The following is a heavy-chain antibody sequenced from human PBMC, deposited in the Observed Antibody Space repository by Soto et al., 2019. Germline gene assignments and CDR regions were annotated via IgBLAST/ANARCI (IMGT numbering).Heavy chain of an antibody. D-gene: IGHD3-22*01. Sequence: ASVKVSCKASGYTFTSYGISWVRQAPGQGLEWMGWISAYNGNTNYAQKLQDRVTMTTDTSTSTAYMELRSLRSDDTAVYYCAREVDYDSSGYPDDYWGQGTLVTVSS. V-gene: IGHV1-18*01. CDR3: AREVDYDSSGYPDDY. CDR2: ISAYNGNT. CDR1: GYTFTSYG. J-gene: IGHJ4*02.